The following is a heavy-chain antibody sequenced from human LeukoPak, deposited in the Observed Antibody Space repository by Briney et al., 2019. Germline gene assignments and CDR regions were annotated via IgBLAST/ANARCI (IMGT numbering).Heavy chain of an antibody. J-gene: IGHJ4*02. D-gene: IGHD7-27*01. Sequence: SQTLSLTCTVSGGSISSGDYYWSWIRQPPGKGLEWIGYIYYSGSTYYNPSLKSRVTISVDTSKNQFSLKLSSVTAADTAVYYCARFSPRAMGNYLDFWGQGTLVTVSS. CDR1: GGSISSGDYY. CDR2: IYYSGST. V-gene: IGHV4-30-4*01. CDR3: ARFSPRAMGNYLDF.